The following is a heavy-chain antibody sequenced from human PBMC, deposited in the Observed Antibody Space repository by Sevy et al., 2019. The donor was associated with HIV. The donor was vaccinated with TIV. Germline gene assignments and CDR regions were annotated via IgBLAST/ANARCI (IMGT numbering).Heavy chain of an antibody. J-gene: IGHJ3*02. CDR3: AKDQSFLLGYCSGGSCSQFLHAFDI. CDR2: ISGSGGST. CDR1: GFTFSSYA. V-gene: IGHV3-23*01. D-gene: IGHD2-15*01. Sequence: GGSLRLSCAASGFTFSSYAMSWVRQAPGKGLEWVSAISGSGGSTYYADSVKGRFTISRDNSKNTLYLQMNSLRAEDTAVYYCAKDQSFLLGYCSGGSCSQFLHAFDIWGQGTMVTVSS.